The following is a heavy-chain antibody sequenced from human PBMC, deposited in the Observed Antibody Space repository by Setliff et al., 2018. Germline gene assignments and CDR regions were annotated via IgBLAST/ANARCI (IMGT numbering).Heavy chain of an antibody. CDR2: IFQSGNT. V-gene: IGHV4-38-2*01. CDR3: ARILGYCSGGSCYVPY. Sequence: SETLSLTCAVSGSSIISDYYWVWIRQPPGRGLEWIGSIFQSGNTYYNPSLKSRVTISVDKSKNQFSLKLSSVTAADTAMYYCARILGYCSGGSCYVPYWGQGTLVTVSS. CDR1: GSSIISDYY. D-gene: IGHD2-15*01. J-gene: IGHJ4*02.